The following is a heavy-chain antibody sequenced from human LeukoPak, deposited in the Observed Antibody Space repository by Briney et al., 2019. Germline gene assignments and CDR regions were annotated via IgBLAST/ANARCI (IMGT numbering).Heavy chain of an antibody. Sequence: ASVKVSCKASGYTFTAYYMHWLRQAPGQGLEWMGWIADSGATNYVQKFQGRVTMTRDTSISTAYMELSRLRSDDTAVYYCVRDGVAAPEEFDYWGQGTLVTVSS. CDR3: VRDGVAAPEEFDY. V-gene: IGHV1-2*02. D-gene: IGHD2-15*01. J-gene: IGHJ4*02. CDR2: IADSGAT. CDR1: GYTFTAYY.